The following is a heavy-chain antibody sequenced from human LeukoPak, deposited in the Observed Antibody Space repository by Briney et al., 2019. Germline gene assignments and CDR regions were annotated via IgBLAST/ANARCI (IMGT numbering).Heavy chain of an antibody. V-gene: IGHV3-23*01. J-gene: IGHJ4*02. CDR1: GFTFSTYA. CDR2: ISEGGTVT. D-gene: IGHD2-15*01. CDR3: AKTSVGEGRIIGSGYFDN. Sequence: GGSLRLSCAASGFTFSTYAMTWVRQAPGQGLEWVSGISEGGTVTYYADSVKGRFTISRDNSKNTLYLQMNSLRAEDTAVYYCAKTSVGEGRIIGSGYFDNWGQGTLVTVSS.